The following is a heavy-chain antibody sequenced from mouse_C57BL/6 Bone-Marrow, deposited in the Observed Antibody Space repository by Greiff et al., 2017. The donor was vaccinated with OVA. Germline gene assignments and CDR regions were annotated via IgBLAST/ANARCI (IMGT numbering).Heavy chain of an antibody. V-gene: IGHV1-64*01. J-gene: IGHJ3*01. D-gene: IGHD1-1*01. CDR3: ASPDYYGSSLAWFAY. CDR2: IHPNSGST. Sequence: QVQLQQPGAELVKPGASVKLSCKASGYTFTSYWMHWVKQRPGQGLEWIGMIHPNSGSTNYNEKFKNKATLTVAKSSSTAYMQLSSLTSEDSAVYYCASPDYYGSSLAWFAYWGQGTLVTVSA. CDR1: GYTFTSYW.